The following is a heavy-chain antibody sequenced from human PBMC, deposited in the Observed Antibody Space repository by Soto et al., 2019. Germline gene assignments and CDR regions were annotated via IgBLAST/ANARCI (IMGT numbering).Heavy chain of an antibody. V-gene: IGHV3-30*18. J-gene: IGHJ4*02. CDR1: GCTFSSYG. CDR2: ISHDGTNK. Sequence: QVQLVESGGGVVQPGRSLRLSCAASGCTFSSYGMHWVRQAPGKGLEWVAVISHDGTNKYYADSVKGRFTISRDNSKNTLYQQINSLRAEDTAVYYCAKEREMATIPFDYWRQGTLVTVAS. D-gene: IGHD5-12*01. CDR3: AKEREMATIPFDY.